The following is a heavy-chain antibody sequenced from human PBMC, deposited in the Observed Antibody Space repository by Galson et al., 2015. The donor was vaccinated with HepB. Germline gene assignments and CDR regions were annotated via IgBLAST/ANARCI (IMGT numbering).Heavy chain of an antibody. Sequence: SLRLSCAASGFTFSDYYMSWIRQAPGKGLEWVSYISSSSSYTNYADSVKGRFTISRDNAKNSLYLQMNSLRAEDTAVYYCARARYCSSTSCYGNDAFDIWGQGTMVTVSS. CDR3: ARARYCSSTSCYGNDAFDI. CDR2: ISSSSSYT. V-gene: IGHV3-11*06. D-gene: IGHD2-2*01. CDR1: GFTFSDYY. J-gene: IGHJ3*02.